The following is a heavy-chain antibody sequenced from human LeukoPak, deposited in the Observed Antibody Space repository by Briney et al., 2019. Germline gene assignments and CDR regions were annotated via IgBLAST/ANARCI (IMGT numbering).Heavy chain of an antibody. V-gene: IGHV3-30*18. D-gene: IGHD6-6*01. J-gene: IGHJ6*02. CDR2: ISYDGSNK. CDR3: AKYSSSSNYYYGMDV. Sequence: GGSLRLSCAASGFTFSNYGIHWVRQAPGKGLEWVALISYDGSNKYYGDSAKGRFTISRDNSKNTLYLQVNSLRAEDTAVYYCAKYSSSSNYYYGMDVWGQGTTVTVSS. CDR1: GFTFSNYG.